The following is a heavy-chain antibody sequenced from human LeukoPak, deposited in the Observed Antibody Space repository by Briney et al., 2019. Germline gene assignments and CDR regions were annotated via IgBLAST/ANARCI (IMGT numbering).Heavy chain of an antibody. CDR3: AREIAARRYYYYMDV. CDR1: GYTFTSYG. Sequence: ASVKVSCKASGYTFTSYGISWVRQAPGQGLEWMGWISAYNGNTNYAQKLQGRVTMTTDTSTSTAYMELRSLRSDDTAVYYCAREIAARRYYYYMDVWGKGTTVTVSS. V-gene: IGHV1-18*01. J-gene: IGHJ6*03. CDR2: ISAYNGNT. D-gene: IGHD6-6*01.